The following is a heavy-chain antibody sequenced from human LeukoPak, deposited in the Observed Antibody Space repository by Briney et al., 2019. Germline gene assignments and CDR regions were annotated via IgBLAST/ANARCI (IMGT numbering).Heavy chain of an antibody. CDR1: GFTFSSYA. CDR2: ISGSGGST. Sequence: GGSLRLSCGASGFTFSSYAMSWVRQAPGKGLEWVSAISGSGGSTYYADSVKGRFTISRDNSKNTLYLQMNSLRAEDTAVYYCAKGDTAMVGTFDIWGQGTMVTVSS. V-gene: IGHV3-23*01. D-gene: IGHD5-18*01. J-gene: IGHJ3*02. CDR3: AKGDTAMVGTFDI.